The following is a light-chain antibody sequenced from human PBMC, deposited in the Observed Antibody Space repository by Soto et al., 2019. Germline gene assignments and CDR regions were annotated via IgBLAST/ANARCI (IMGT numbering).Light chain of an antibody. CDR1: SSNIGSNY. V-gene: IGLV1-47*01. Sequence: QSVLTQPPSASGTPGQRVTISCSGSSSNIGSNYVSWQQQFPGTAPKLLIHRNNQRPSGVPDRFSGSKSGTSASLAISGLRSEDEADYYCAVWDDSLSGRVFGGGTKLTVL. J-gene: IGLJ3*02. CDR3: AVWDDSLSGRV. CDR2: RNN.